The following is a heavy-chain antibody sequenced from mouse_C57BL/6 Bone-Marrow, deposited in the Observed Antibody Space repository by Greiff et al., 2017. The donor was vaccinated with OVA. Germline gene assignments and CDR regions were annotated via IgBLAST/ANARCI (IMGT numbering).Heavy chain of an antibody. CDR2: INPYNGGT. CDR1: GYTFTDYF. V-gene: IGHV1-19*01. CDR3: ARSGKRYFDV. D-gene: IGHD3-1*01. Sequence: DVQLQESGPVLVKPGASVTMSCTASGYTFTDYFMNWVKQSPGKSLAWIGVINPYNGGTSYNQKFKGKATLTVDKSSSTAYMELNSLTSEDSAVYYCARSGKRYFDVWGTGTTVTVSS. J-gene: IGHJ1*03.